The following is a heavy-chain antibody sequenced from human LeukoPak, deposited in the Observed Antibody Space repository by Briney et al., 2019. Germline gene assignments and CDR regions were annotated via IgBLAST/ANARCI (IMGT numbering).Heavy chain of an antibody. V-gene: IGHV4-31*03. D-gene: IGHD2-15*01. Sequence: SQTLSLTCTVSGGSISSGGYYWSWIRQHPGKGLEWIGYIYYSGSTYYNPSLKSRVTISVDTSKNQFSLKLSSVTAADTAVYYCAGYYCSSGTCRKYLDYWGQGTLVTVSS. CDR2: IYYSGST. CDR1: GGSISSGGYY. CDR3: AGYYCSSGTCRKYLDY. J-gene: IGHJ4*02.